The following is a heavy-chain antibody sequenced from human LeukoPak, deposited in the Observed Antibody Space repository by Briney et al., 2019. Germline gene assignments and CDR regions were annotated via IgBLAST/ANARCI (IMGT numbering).Heavy chain of an antibody. CDR3: ARGGGEYTFGSFDY. CDR1: GFTFSSYE. Sequence: GGSLRLSCAASGFTFSSYEMSWVRQAPGKGLEWVSYISGSGSTIYYADSVKGRFTISRDNAKNSLYLQMNSLRAEDTALYYCARGGGEYTFGSFDYWGQGTLVTVSS. V-gene: IGHV3-48*03. J-gene: IGHJ4*02. CDR2: ISGSGSTI. D-gene: IGHD5-18*01.